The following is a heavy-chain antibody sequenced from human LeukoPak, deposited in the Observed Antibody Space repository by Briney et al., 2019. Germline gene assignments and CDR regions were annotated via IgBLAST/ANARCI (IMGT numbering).Heavy chain of an antibody. J-gene: IGHJ4*02. D-gene: IGHD3-10*01. CDR1: GFTFSSYG. Sequence: GGSLRLSCAASGFTFSSYGMHWVRQAPGKGLEWVAFIRYDGSNKYYADSVKGRFTISRDNSKNTLYLQMNSLRAEDTAVYYCAKDLNYGSGIRSPDYWGQGTLVTVSS. V-gene: IGHV3-30*02. CDR2: IRYDGSNK. CDR3: AKDLNYGSGIRSPDY.